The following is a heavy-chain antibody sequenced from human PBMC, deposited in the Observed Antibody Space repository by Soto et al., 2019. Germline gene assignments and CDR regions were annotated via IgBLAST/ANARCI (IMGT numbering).Heavy chain of an antibody. J-gene: IGHJ6*03. CDR3: AGWSRSNYPSYYYYMDV. V-gene: IGHV5-51*01. D-gene: IGHD1-26*01. CDR2: IYPGDSDT. Sequence: RGESLKISCKGSGYSFTSYWIGWVRQMPGKGLEWMGIIYPGDSDTRYSPSFQGQVTISADKSISTAYLQWSSLKASDTAMYYCAGWSRSNYPSYYYYMDVRGKGTTVTVSS. CDR1: GYSFTSYW.